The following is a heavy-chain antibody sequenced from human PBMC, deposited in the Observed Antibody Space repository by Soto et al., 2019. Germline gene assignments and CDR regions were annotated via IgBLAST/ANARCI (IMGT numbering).Heavy chain of an antibody. Sequence: QVHLVQSGAEVRKPGASVKVSCRASGYTFIRYAIHWVRQAPGEGLEWVGWVTAGSGDTNYEQKFQGRVTITRDISASTAYMELSRLTSEDTAIYYCAREYPGFDPWGQGTLVTVSS. CDR1: GYTFIRYA. J-gene: IGHJ5*02. CDR3: AREYPGFDP. V-gene: IGHV1-3*01. D-gene: IGHD2-2*02. CDR2: VTAGSGDT.